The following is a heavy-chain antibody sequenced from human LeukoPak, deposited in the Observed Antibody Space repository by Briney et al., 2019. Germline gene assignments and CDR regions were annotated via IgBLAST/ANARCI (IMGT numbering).Heavy chain of an antibody. Sequence: SETLSLTCAVYGGSFSGYYWSWIRQPPGKGLEWIGEINHSGSTNYNPSLKSRVTLSVDTSKNQFSLKLSSATAADTAVYYCARTEVYCGGDCYSAIDYWGQGTLVTVSS. J-gene: IGHJ4*02. CDR1: GGSFSGYY. D-gene: IGHD2-21*02. CDR2: INHSGST. V-gene: IGHV4-34*01. CDR3: ARTEVYCGGDCYSAIDY.